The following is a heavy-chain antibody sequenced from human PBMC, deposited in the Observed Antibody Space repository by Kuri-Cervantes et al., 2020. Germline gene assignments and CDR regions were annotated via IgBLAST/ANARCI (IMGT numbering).Heavy chain of an antibody. CDR2: INPNSGGT. CDR3: ARIHYYYYGMDV. J-gene: IGHJ6*02. Sequence: ASVKVSCKASGYAFTDYYMHWVRQAPGQGLEWMGWINPNSGGTNYAQKFQGWVTMTRDTSITTAYMELSRLRSDDTAVYYCARIHYYYYGMDVWGQGTTVTVSS. CDR1: GYAFTDYY. V-gene: IGHV1-2*04.